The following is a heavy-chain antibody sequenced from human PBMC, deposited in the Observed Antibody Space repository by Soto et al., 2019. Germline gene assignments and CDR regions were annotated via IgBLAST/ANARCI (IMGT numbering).Heavy chain of an antibody. CDR3: ARGIGGSRPPRNRGYYYYMDV. CDR1: GYTFTSYG. V-gene: IGHV1-18*01. D-gene: IGHD2-2*01. CDR2: ISAYNGTT. Sequence: QVQLVQSGAEVKKPGASVKVSCKASGYTFTSYGISWVRQAPGQGLEWMGWISAYNGTTNYAQKIQGRVTMTTDTSTSTAYMELRSLRSDDTDVYYCARGIGGSRPPRNRGYYYYMDVWGKGTTVTVSS. J-gene: IGHJ6*03.